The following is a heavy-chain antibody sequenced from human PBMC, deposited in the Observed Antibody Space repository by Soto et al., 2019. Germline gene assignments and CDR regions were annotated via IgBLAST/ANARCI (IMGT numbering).Heavy chain of an antibody. D-gene: IGHD4-4*01. CDR2: NYHSGTT. V-gene: IGHV4-59*01. Sequence: SETLSLTCAVSGVPISTYYWSWIRQPPGKGLEWIGYNYHSGTTNYNPSLKSRVTISVDTSKNQFSLRLTSVTAADTAIYYCVREDYIAYGHEIDYWGQGTLVTVSS. CDR3: VREDYIAYGHEIDY. J-gene: IGHJ4*02. CDR1: GVPISTYY.